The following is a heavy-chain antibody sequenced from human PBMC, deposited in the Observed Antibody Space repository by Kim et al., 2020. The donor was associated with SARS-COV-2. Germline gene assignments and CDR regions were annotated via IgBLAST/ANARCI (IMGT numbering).Heavy chain of an antibody. D-gene: IGHD6-13*01. CDR3: AKDIGTICGQQLDDCGY. Sequence: VKGRLTISRDNAKNSLYLQMNSLRAEDTALYYCAKDIGTICGQQLDDCGYWGQGTLVTVSS. J-gene: IGHJ4*02. V-gene: IGHV3-9*01.